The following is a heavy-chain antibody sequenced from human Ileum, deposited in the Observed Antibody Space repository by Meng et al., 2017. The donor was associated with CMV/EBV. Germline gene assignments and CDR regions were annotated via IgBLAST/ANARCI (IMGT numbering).Heavy chain of an antibody. J-gene: IGHJ4*02. Sequence: GESLKISCAASGFTFSSYALTWVRQRPGKGLEWVAVISYDGSNKYYADSVKGRFTISRDNSKNTLYLQMNSLRAEDTAVYYCANRYQLLYFDYWGQGTLVTVSS. V-gene: IGHV3-30*18. CDR1: GFTFSSYA. CDR3: ANRYQLLYFDY. D-gene: IGHD2-2*01. CDR2: ISYDGSNK.